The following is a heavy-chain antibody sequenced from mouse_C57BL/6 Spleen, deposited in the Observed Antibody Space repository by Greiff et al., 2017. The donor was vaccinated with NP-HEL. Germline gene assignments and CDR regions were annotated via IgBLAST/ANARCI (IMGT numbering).Heavy chain of an antibody. CDR2: INPNNGGT. D-gene: IGHD1-1*01. J-gene: IGHJ1*03. CDR1: GYTFTDYN. CDR3: AISTTPVEGYFDV. V-gene: IGHV1-22*01. Sequence: EVKLQESGPELVKPGASVKMSCKASGYTFTDYNMHWVKQSHGKSLEWIGYINPNNGGTSYNQKFKGKATLTVNKSSSTAYMELRSLTSEDSAVYYCAISTTPVEGYFDVWGTGTTVTVSS.